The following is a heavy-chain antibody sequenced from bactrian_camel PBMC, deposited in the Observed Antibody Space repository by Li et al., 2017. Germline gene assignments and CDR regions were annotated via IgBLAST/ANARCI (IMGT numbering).Heavy chain of an antibody. CDR1: ESANRNFC. CDR3: AADPYPCNLHVAGIIRYKY. CDR2: LTPGDDA. V-gene: IGHV3S53*01. Sequence: QVQLVESGGGSVQAGGSLRLSCEASESANRNFCMAWFRQVPGKEREGVAVLTPGDDARYADAVKGRFTISKDRAQNLLYLQMNSLKPEDTAMYFCAADPYPCNLHVAGIIRYKYSGRGTQVTVS. J-gene: IGHJ4*01. D-gene: IGHD2*01.